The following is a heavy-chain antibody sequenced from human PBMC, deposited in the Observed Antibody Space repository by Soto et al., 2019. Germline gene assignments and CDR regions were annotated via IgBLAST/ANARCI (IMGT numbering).Heavy chain of an antibody. CDR3: RSYFDSSVRAFDI. Sequence: EVQLLESGGGLVQPGGSLRLSCATSGFTFSSYVMNWVRQAPGKGLEWFSRISGSGGSTYYADSVKGRFTISRDNSKNTLYLQMNSLRAEDTAIYYCRSYFDSSVRAFDIWGQGTMVTVSS. CDR2: ISGSGGST. V-gene: IGHV3-23*01. D-gene: IGHD3-9*01. J-gene: IGHJ3*02. CDR1: GFTFSSYV.